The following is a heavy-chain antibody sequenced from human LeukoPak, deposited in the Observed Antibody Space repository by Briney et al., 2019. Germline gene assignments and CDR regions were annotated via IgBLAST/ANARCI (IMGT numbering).Heavy chain of an antibody. Sequence: PGGSLRLSCAASRFTFSSYAMSWVRQAPGKGLEWVSAISGSGGSTYYADSVKGRFTISRDNSKNTLYLQMNSLRAEDTAVYYCAKDFSDYGGNWFDPWGQGTLVTVSS. J-gene: IGHJ5*02. CDR1: RFTFSSYA. CDR3: AKDFSDYGGNWFDP. CDR2: ISGSGGST. V-gene: IGHV3-23*01. D-gene: IGHD4-23*01.